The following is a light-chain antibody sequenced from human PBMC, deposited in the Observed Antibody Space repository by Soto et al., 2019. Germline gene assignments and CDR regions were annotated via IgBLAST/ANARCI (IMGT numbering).Light chain of an antibody. CDR2: DAS. Sequence: DIQMTQSTSSLSASVGDRVTIMCRASQSVSTRLAWYQQKPGKAPKVLIYDASSWAGGVPSRFTGSGSGTEFTLTINSLQPDDFATYYCQQYSVYWTFGQGTKVDIK. J-gene: IGKJ1*01. V-gene: IGKV1-5*02. CDR1: QSVSTR. CDR3: QQYSVYWT.